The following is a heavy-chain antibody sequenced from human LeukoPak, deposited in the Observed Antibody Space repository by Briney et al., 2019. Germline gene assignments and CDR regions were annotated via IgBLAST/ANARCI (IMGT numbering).Heavy chain of an antibody. J-gene: IGHJ5*02. Sequence: PGGSLRLSCAASGFTFTSSAMSWVLQAPGKGLEWVSTISASGLSTYHADSVTGRFTISRDNSKNTLYLQMNSLKAEDTAVYYCARSRIVLHWFDPWGQGSLVTVS. CDR1: GFTFTSSA. CDR2: ISASGLST. V-gene: IGHV3-23*01. CDR3: ARSRIVLHWFDP. D-gene: IGHD2/OR15-2a*01.